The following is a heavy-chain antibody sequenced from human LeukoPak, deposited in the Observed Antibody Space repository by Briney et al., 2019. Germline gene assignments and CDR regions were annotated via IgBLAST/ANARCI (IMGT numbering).Heavy chain of an antibody. Sequence: GALRLSCAASGFTFSSYTMSWVRQAPGKGLEWVSTITTSDGNTYYADSVKGRFTISRDNSKSTLFLQMNSLRAEDTAVYYCARRGGGNYDRVFDYWGQGTLVTVSS. CDR1: GFTFSSYT. CDR2: ITTSDGNT. D-gene: IGHD1-26*01. J-gene: IGHJ4*02. V-gene: IGHV3-23*01. CDR3: ARRGGGNYDRVFDY.